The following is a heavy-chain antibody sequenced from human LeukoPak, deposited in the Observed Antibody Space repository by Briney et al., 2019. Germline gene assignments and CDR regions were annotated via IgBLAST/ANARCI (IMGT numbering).Heavy chain of an antibody. CDR1: GYTFTSYY. J-gene: IGHJ4*02. CDR2: INPGGGST. V-gene: IGHV1-46*01. CDR3: ARGVGGYYFDY. D-gene: IGHD2-15*01. Sequence: ASVKVSCKASGYTFTSYYMQWVRQAPGQGLEWMGIINPGGGSTSYAQKFQGRVTITADKSTSTAYMELSSLRSEDTAVYYCARGVGGYYFDYWGQGTLVTVSS.